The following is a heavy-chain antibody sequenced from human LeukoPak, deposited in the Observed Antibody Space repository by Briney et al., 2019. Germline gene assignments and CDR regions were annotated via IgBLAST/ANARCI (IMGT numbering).Heavy chain of an antibody. J-gene: IGHJ3*02. V-gene: IGHV1-2*02. D-gene: IGHD6-13*01. CDR3: AVGLAGSWYVAFDI. CDR2: INPNSGGT. CDR1: GYTFTGYY. Sequence: ASVRVSCKASGYTFTGYYMHWVRQAPGQGLEWMGWINPNSGGTNYAQKFQGRVTMTRDTSISTAYMELSRLRSDDTAVYYCAVGLAGSWYVAFDIWGQGTMVTVSS.